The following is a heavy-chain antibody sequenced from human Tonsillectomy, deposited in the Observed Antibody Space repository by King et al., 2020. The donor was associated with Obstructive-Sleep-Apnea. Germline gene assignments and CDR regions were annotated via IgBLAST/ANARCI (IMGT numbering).Heavy chain of an antibody. V-gene: IGHV4-59*01. Sequence: VQLQESGPGLVKPSETLSLTCAVSGASIIGYHWSWIRQPPGKGLEWMGYIYYHGNYNYNPSLKSRVTMSLDTSKNQFSLEVKSVTAADTAVYYCARDSSSYFHYWGQGALVTVSS. CDR1: GASIIGYH. J-gene: IGHJ4*02. CDR2: IYYHGNY. CDR3: ARDSSSYFHY.